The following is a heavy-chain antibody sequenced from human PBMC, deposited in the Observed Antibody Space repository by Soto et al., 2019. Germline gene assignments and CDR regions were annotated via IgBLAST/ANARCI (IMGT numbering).Heavy chain of an antibody. CDR3: ARVTSDYYDSSGYHFPDAFDI. D-gene: IGHD3-22*01. Sequence: ASVKVSCKASGYTFTGYYMHWVRQAPGQGLEWMGWINPNSGGTNYAQKFQGRVTMTRDTSISTAYMELSRLRSDDTAVYYCARVTSDYYDSSGYHFPDAFDIWGQGTMVTV. CDR2: INPNSGGT. V-gene: IGHV1-2*02. J-gene: IGHJ3*02. CDR1: GYTFTGYY.